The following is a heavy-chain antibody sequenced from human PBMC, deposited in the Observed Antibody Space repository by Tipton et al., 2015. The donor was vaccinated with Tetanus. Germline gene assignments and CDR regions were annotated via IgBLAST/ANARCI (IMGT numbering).Heavy chain of an antibody. V-gene: IGHV4-34*01. D-gene: IGHD3-22*01. CDR2: INHSGST. CDR1: GGSFSGYY. Sequence: TLSLTCAVYGGSFSGYYWSWIRQPPGKGLEWIGEINHSGSTNYNPSLKSRVTISVDTSKNHFSLKLSSVTAADTAVYYCARVNSYYDSSGAFDYWGQGTLVTVSS. J-gene: IGHJ4*02. CDR3: ARVNSYYDSSGAFDY.